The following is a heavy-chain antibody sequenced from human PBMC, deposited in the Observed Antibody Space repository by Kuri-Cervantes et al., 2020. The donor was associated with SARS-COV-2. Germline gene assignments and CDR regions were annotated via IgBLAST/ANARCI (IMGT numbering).Heavy chain of an antibody. V-gene: IGHV5-51*07. J-gene: IGHJ4*02. CDR2: IDPRDSDT. D-gene: IGHD2-21*02. CDR1: GYSFTKFW. Sequence: KVSCKGSGYSFTKFWIGWVHQMPGRGLEWMGIIDPRDSDTKYSPSFEGQVTFSVDKSTNTAYLQWSFLKPSDSAIYYCARLEVLVTAIPFDSWGQGTLVTVSS. CDR3: ARLEVLVTAIPFDS.